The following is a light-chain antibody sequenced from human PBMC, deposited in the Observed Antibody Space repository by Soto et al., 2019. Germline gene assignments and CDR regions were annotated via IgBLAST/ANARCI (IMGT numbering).Light chain of an antibody. J-gene: IGLJ3*02. CDR3: SSYTSSTTL. V-gene: IGLV2-14*01. CDR2: DVS. Sequence: QSVLTQPASVSGSPGQSITISCTGTSSDVGGYNYVSWYQQHPGKAPKLMIYDVSNRPSGVSNRFSGSKSGNTASLTISGLQAEDDDDYYCSSYTSSTTLFGGGTKLTVL. CDR1: SSDVGGYNY.